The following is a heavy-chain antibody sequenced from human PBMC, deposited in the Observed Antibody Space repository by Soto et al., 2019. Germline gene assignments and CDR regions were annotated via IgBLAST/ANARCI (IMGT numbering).Heavy chain of an antibody. CDR1: GGSISSYY. CDR3: ARAIAVAGHYYYYMDV. CDR2: IYYSGST. V-gene: IGHV4-59*01. J-gene: IGHJ6*03. D-gene: IGHD6-19*01. Sequence: QVQLQESGPGLVKPSETLSLTCTVSGGSISSYYWSWIRQPPGKGLEWIGYIYYSGSTNYNPSLKSRVTISVDTSKNQFSLKLSSVTAADTALYYCARAIAVAGHYYYYMDVWGKGTTVTVSS.